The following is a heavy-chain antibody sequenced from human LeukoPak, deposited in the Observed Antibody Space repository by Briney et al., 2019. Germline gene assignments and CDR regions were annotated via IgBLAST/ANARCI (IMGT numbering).Heavy chain of an antibody. CDR3: AGKALLLWFGEPPFDP. Sequence: SETLSLTCTVSGGSISSSNYYWGWVRQPPGKGLEWIGGISYGGSVYHSPSLKSRVTMSVDTSKNQFSLKMTSVTAADTAVYYCAGKALLLWFGEPPFDPWGQGTLVTVSS. CDR2: ISYGGSV. D-gene: IGHD3-10*01. CDR1: GGSISSSNYY. J-gene: IGHJ5*02. V-gene: IGHV4-39*07.